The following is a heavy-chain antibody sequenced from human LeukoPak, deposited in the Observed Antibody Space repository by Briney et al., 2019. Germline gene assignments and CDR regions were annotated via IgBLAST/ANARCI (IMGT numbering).Heavy chain of an antibody. D-gene: IGHD6-13*01. J-gene: IGHJ4*02. CDR3: AREGDSRVLDY. CDR2: IIPIFGTA. CDR1: GGTFSSYA. V-gene: IGHV1-69*06. Sequence: SVKVSCKASGGTFSSYAISWVRQAPGQGLEWMGGIIPIFGTANYAQKFQGRVTITADKSTSTAYMELSSLRSGDTAVYYCAREGDSRVLDYWGQGTLVTVSS.